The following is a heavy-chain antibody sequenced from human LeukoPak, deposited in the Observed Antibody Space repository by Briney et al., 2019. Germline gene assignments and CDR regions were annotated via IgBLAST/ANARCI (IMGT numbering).Heavy chain of an antibody. CDR1: GGSISSYY. V-gene: IGHV4-59*01. J-gene: IGHJ5*02. D-gene: IGHD2-8*01. CDR3: AREGRGCTNGVCYLWFDP. Sequence: SETLSLTCTVSGGSISSYYWSWIRQPPGKGLEWIGYIYYSGSTNYNPSLKSRVTISVDTSKNQFSLKLSSVTAADTAVYYCAREGRGCTNGVCYLWFDPRGQGTLVTVSS. CDR2: IYYSGST.